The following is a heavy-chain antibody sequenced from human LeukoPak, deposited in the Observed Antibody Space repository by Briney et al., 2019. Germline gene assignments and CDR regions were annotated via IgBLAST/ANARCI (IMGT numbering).Heavy chain of an antibody. D-gene: IGHD1-26*01. CDR2: IYTSGST. V-gene: IGHV4-4*07. CDR1: GDSISNYY. Sequence: SETLSLTCTVSGDSISNYYWSWIRQPAGKGLEWIGRIYTSGSTNYNPSLKSRVTMSVDTSKNQFSLKLSSVTAADTAVYYCARVLGAGSDAFDIWGQGTMVTVSS. J-gene: IGHJ3*02. CDR3: ARVLGAGSDAFDI.